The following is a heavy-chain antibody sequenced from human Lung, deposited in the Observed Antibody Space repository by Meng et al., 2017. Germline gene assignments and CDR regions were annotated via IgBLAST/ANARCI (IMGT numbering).Heavy chain of an antibody. Sequence: EVQLVESGWGRVKPGGSLRRACSAAGFTFSSYSMNWVRQAPGKGLEWVSSISSSSSYICYADSVKGRFTISRDNAKNSLYLQMNSLRAEDTAVYYCARERGTSDYWGQGTLVTVSS. J-gene: IGHJ4*02. CDR3: ARERGTSDY. CDR2: ISSSSSYI. D-gene: IGHD1-7*01. CDR1: GFTFSSYS. V-gene: IGHV3-21*01.